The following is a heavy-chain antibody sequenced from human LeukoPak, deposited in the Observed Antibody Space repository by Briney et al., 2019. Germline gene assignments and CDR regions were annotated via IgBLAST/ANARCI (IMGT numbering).Heavy chain of an antibody. CDR2: IYYSGSS. D-gene: IGHD3-22*01. CDR3: AVLGACGNGYLSGSDP. CDR1: GGSISTYY. Sequence: SETLSLTCTVSGGSISTYYWSWIRQPPGKGLEWIGYIYYSGSSNYNPSLKSRVTISVDTSKIQFSLKLSSVTAADTSVYYRAVLGACGNGYLSGSDPWGQGTLVTVSS. J-gene: IGHJ5*02. V-gene: IGHV4-59*01.